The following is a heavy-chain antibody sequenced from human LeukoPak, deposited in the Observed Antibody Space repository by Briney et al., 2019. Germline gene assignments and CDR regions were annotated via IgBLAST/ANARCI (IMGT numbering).Heavy chain of an antibody. D-gene: IGHD5-12*01. J-gene: IGHJ4*02. Sequence: PSETLSLTCTVSGVSISSYYWSWIRQPPGKGLEWIGYIYYSGSTNYNPSLKSRVTISVDTSKNQFSLKLSSVTAADTAVYYCAVHRSGYDSFLDYWGQGTLVTVSS. CDR3: AVHRSGYDSFLDY. CDR1: GVSISSYY. V-gene: IGHV4-59*01. CDR2: IYYSGST.